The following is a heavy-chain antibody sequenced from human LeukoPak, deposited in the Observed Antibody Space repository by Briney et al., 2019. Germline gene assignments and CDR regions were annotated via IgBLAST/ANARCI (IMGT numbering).Heavy chain of an antibody. Sequence: SETLSLTCTVSDDSISTNSYYWTSIRQPPGKGLELVASLHYNGTPYYSPSLSSRNALFVYTYKRQFCLQVRAVTASDTAMYYFSRGDDSYKQGNFWGQGTLVTVSS. CDR1: DDSISTNSYY. J-gene: IGHJ4*02. CDR2: LHYNGTP. V-gene: IGHV4-39*01. CDR3: SRGDDSYKQGNF. D-gene: IGHD5-24*01.